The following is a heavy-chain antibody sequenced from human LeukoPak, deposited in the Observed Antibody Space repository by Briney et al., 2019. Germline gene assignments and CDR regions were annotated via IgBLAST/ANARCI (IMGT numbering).Heavy chain of an antibody. V-gene: IGHV3-23*01. D-gene: IGHD3-10*01. CDR1: GFTFSSYA. Sequence: PGGSLRLSCAASGFTFSSYAMSWVRQAPGKGLEWVSAISGSGGSTYYADSAKGRFTISRDNSKNTLYLQMNSLRAEDTAVYYCAKVTSPITMVRGGDYWGQGTLVTVSS. CDR2: ISGSGGST. J-gene: IGHJ4*02. CDR3: AKVTSPITMVRGGDY.